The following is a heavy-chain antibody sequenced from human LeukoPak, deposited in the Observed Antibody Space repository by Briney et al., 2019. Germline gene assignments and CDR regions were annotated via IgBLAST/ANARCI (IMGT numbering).Heavy chain of an antibody. J-gene: IGHJ4*02. D-gene: IGHD3-9*01. V-gene: IGHV3-23*01. CDR3: AKPVLRYFDWAPFDY. CDR2: ISGSGGST. CDR1: GFTFSSYA. Sequence: PGGSLRLSCSASGFTFSSYAINWVRQAPGRGLEWVSAISGSGGSTYYADSVRGRFTISRDNSKNTLYLQMNSLRAEGTAVYYCAKPVLRYFDWAPFDYWGQGTLVTVSS.